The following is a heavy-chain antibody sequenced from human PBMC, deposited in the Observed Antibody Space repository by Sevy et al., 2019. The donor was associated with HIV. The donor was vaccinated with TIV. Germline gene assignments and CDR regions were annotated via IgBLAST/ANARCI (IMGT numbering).Heavy chain of an antibody. CDR1: GFTFSTYG. J-gene: IGHJ6*03. CDR3: ARDLRNYDFWSGSTYMDV. CDR2: ISSSSSYI. V-gene: IGHV3-21*01. Sequence: GGSLRLSCVASGFTFSTYGMNWVRQAPGKGLEWVSSISSSSSYIYYADSVKGRFTISRDNAKNSLYLQMNSLRAEDTAGYYCARDLRNYDFWSGSTYMDVWGKGTTVTVSS. D-gene: IGHD3-3*01.